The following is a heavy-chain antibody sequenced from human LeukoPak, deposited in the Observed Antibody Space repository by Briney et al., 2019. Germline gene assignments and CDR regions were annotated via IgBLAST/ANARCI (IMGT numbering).Heavy chain of an antibody. CDR1: GGSISSSSYY. J-gene: IGHJ5*02. Sequence: SETLSLTCTVSGGSISSSSYYWGWIRQPPGKGLEWIGSIYYSGSTYYNPSLKSRVTISVDTSKNQFSLKLSSVTAADTAVYYCAREFSYGDYYHGYNWFDPWGQGTLVTVSS. V-gene: IGHV4-39*07. CDR3: AREFSYGDYYHGYNWFDP. D-gene: IGHD4-17*01. CDR2: IYYSGST.